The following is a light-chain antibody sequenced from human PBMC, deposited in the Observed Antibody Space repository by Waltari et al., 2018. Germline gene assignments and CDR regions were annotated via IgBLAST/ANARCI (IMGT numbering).Light chain of an antibody. V-gene: IGLV1-44*01. J-gene: IGLJ3*02. CDR2: WGV. CDR3: AAWDDSLNGRWV. Sequence: QSVLTQPPSASGTPGPGVTISCSGGASNIGNNVVNWYQQVPGKAPKLLIYWGVWLPAGGRDRFAGSNAGTSGPRASSGLQAEDEADYYCAAWDDSLNGRWVFGGGTKVTVL. CDR1: ASNIGNNV.